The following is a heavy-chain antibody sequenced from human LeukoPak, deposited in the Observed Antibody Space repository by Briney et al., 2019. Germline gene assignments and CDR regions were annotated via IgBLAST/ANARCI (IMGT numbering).Heavy chain of an antibody. CDR1: GFSVSSNY. D-gene: IGHD3-10*01. J-gene: IGHJ4*02. CDR2: IYIGGST. CDR3: ARFMVRGGN. Sequence: PGGSLRLSCAVSGFSVSSNYMSWVRQAAGKWLEWVSVIYIGGSTYYAPSVKGRFTISRDNSKNTLYLQMNSLRADDTAVYYCARFMVRGGNWGQGTLVTVS. V-gene: IGHV3-53*01.